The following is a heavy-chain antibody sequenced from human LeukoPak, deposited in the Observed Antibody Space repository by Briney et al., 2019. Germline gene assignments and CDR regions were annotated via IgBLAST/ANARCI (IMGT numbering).Heavy chain of an antibody. D-gene: IGHD5-12*01. J-gene: IGHJ5*02. CDR2: ISWNSGSI. V-gene: IGHV3-9*03. Sequence: GGSLRLSCAASGFTFDDYAMHWVRQAPGKGLEWVSGISWNSGSIGYADSVKGRFTISRDNAKNSLHLQMNSLRAEDMALYYCARDKSGYSGYDRKNSNWFDPWGQGTLVTVSS. CDR3: ARDKSGYSGYDRKNSNWFDP. CDR1: GFTFDDYA.